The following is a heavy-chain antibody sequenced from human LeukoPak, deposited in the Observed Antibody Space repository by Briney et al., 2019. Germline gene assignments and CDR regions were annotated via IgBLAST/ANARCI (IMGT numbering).Heavy chain of an antibody. J-gene: IGHJ4*02. D-gene: IGHD3-3*01. V-gene: IGHV4-39*07. CDR1: GGSISSTSSY. CDR3: ARTYTIFGVVHDY. Sequence: SETLSLTCTVSGGSISSTSSYWGWIRQPPGRGLEWIGSIYYIGSTYYNPSLKSRVTISVDTSKTQFSLRLSSVTAADTAVYYCARTYTIFGVVHDYWGQGTLVTVSS. CDR2: IYYIGST.